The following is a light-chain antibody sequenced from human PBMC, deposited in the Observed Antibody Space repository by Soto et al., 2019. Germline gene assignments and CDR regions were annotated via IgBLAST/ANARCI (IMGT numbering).Light chain of an antibody. J-gene: IGKJ4*01. CDR3: QQYGSSPGT. Sequence: EIVLTQSPATLSLSPGERATLSCGASQSVSSSYLAWYQQKPALAPRLLIYDASSRATGIPDRFSGSGSGTDFTLTISRLEPEDFAVYYCQQYGSSPGTFGGGTKVEIK. CDR2: DAS. V-gene: IGKV3D-20*01. CDR1: QSVSSSY.